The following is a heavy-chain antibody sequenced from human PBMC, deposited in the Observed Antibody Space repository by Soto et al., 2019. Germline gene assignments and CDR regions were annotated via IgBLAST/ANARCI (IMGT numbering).Heavy chain of an antibody. V-gene: IGHV1-2*04. CDR2: INPNSGGT. CDR1: GYTFTGYY. Sequence: ASVKVSCKASGYTFTGYYMPWVRQAPGQGLEWMGWINPNSGGTNYAQKFQGWVTMTRDTSISTAYMELSRLRSDDTAVYYCARASEDIVATFDYWGQGTLVTVSS. J-gene: IGHJ4*02. D-gene: IGHD5-12*01. CDR3: ARASEDIVATFDY.